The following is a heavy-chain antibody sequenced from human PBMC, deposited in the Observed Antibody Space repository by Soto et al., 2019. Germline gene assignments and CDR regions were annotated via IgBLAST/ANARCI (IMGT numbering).Heavy chain of an antibody. D-gene: IGHD6-19*01. Sequence: ESGPTLVNPTQTLTLTCTFSGLSLRTNGVRVGWIRQPPGKALEWLAIISWNDEKYYSPSLKSRLTITRDTSKNQVVLTMTNVDPVDTATYYCAHRRVWSRDRYDWFDPWGPGMLVTVSS. CDR1: GLSLRTNGVR. V-gene: IGHV2-5*01. CDR2: ISWNDEK. CDR3: AHRRVWSRDRYDWFDP. J-gene: IGHJ5*02.